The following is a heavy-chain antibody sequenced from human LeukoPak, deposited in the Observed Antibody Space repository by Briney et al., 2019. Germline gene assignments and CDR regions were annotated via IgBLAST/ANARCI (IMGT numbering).Heavy chain of an antibody. Sequence: GGSLRLSCATSGFNFGHYGFHWVRQAPGKGLEWVAVIWSDATKTDYGDSKTDYADSVKGRFTVSRDNSKTTVNLKMNSLRDEDTAVYYCTRDDDTSSHFGRLYWGQGTLVTVSS. CDR3: TRDDDTSSHFGRLY. CDR2: IWSDATKTDYGDSKT. J-gene: IGHJ4*02. D-gene: IGHD3/OR15-3a*01. V-gene: IGHV3-33*01. CDR1: GFNFGHYG.